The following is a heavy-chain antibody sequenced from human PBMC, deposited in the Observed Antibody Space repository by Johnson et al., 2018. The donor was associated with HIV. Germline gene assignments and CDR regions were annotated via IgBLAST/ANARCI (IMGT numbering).Heavy chain of an antibody. CDR2: ISGSGGTT. CDR3: ARRSMTSDGFDI. J-gene: IGHJ3*02. CDR1: GFTFSTYA. Sequence: VQLVESGGGLVKPGGSLRLSCAASGFTFSTYAMSWVRQAPEKGLEWVSSISGSGGTTYYADSVKGRFTISRDNSKNTLYVQMHSLRAEDTAVYYCARRSMTSDGFDIWGQGTMVIVSS. V-gene: IGHV3-23*04. D-gene: IGHD2-8*01.